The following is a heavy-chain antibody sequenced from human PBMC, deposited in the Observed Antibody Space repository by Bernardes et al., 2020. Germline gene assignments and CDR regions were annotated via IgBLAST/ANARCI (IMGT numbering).Heavy chain of an antibody. J-gene: IGHJ5*02. Sequence: GGSLRLSCADSGFNFSRYWMHWVRQGPGKGLVWVARIDSDGSGIIYADSVKGRFTVSRDNAKKTLYLQMNSLRAEDTAIYYCIKGAASGGSRRGLDPWGQGSLVTVSS. V-gene: IGHV3-74*01. CDR2: IDSDGSGI. D-gene: IGHD3-10*01. CDR1: GFNFSRYW. CDR3: IKGAASGGSRRGLDP.